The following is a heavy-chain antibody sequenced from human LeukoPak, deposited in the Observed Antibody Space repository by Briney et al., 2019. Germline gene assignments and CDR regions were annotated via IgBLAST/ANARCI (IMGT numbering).Heavy chain of an antibody. J-gene: IGHJ5*02. D-gene: IGHD2-2*03. Sequence: PSETLSLTCTASGGSISSYYWSWIRQPPGKGLEWIGYIYYSGSTNYNPSLKSRVTISVDTSKNQFSLKLSSVTAADTAVYYCARDRRGYCSSTSCYLGWFDPWGQGTLVTVSS. CDR3: ARDRRGYCSSTSCYLGWFDP. V-gene: IGHV4-59*01. CDR2: IYYSGST. CDR1: GGSISSYY.